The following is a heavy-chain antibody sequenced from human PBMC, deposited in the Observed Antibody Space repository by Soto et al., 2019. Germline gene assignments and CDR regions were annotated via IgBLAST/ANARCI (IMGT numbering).Heavy chain of an antibody. CDR2: IIPILGIA. J-gene: IGHJ4*02. V-gene: IGHV1-69*08. D-gene: IGHD6-19*01. CDR1: GGTFSSYT. CDR3: ARDVAVAGMEY. Sequence: QVQLVQSGAEVKKPGSSVKVSCKASGGTFSSYTISWVRQAPGQGLEWMGRIIPILGIANYAQKFQGRVTITADKSTSTADMELSSLRSEDTAVYYCARDVAVAGMEYWGQGTLVTVSS.